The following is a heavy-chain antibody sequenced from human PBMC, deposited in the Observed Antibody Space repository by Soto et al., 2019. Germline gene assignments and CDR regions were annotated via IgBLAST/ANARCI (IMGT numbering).Heavy chain of an antibody. CDR2: IYSGGST. V-gene: IGHV3-53*04. J-gene: IGHJ4*02. CDR1: GFTVSSNY. Sequence: EVPLVESGGGLVQPGGSLRLSCAASGFTVSSNYMSWVRQAPGKGLEWVSVIYSGGSTYYADSVKGRFTISRHNSKNTLYLQMNSLRAEDTAVYYCARTNYGDYWGSYFDYWGQGTLVTVSS. D-gene: IGHD4-17*01. CDR3: ARTNYGDYWGSYFDY.